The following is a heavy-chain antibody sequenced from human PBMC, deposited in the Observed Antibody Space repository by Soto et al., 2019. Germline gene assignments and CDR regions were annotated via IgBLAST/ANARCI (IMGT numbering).Heavy chain of an antibody. D-gene: IGHD2-2*01. CDR3: AKDWTVVPGLIDY. CDR2: ISGSGGST. Sequence: PGGSLRLSCAASGFPLSSYAMSWVRQAPGKGLEWVSAISGSGGSTYYADSVKGRFTISRDNSKNTLYLQMNSLSAEDTAVYYCAKDWTVVPGLIDYWGQGTLVTVSS. CDR1: GFPLSSYA. V-gene: IGHV3-23*01. J-gene: IGHJ4*02.